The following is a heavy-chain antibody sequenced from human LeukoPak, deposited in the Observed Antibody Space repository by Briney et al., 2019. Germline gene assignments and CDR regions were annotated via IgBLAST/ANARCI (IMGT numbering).Heavy chain of an antibody. CDR2: IYYSGST. V-gene: IGHV4-30-4*01. CDR3: ARAYDSSGYYPQPNAFDI. Sequence: SQTLSLTCTVSGGSISSGDYYWSWIRQPPGKGLEWIGYIYYSGSTYYNPSLKSRVTISVDTSKNQFSLKLSSVTAADTAVYYCARAYDSSGYYPQPNAFDIWGQGTMVTVSS. D-gene: IGHD3-22*01. J-gene: IGHJ3*02. CDR1: GGSISSGDYY.